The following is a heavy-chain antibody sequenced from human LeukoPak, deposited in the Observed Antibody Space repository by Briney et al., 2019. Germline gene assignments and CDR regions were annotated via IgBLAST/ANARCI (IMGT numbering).Heavy chain of an antibody. CDR1: GYTFRGYY. D-gene: IGHD4-23*01. J-gene: IGHJ6*03. Sequence: ASVKVSCKASGYTFRGYYMHWVRQAPGQGLEWMGWINTNSGDTNPAQKFQGRVTMTRDTSITTAYLELSRLTYDDTAVYYCARGRGHDYGGDSENYYYMDVWGKGTMVTVSS. V-gene: IGHV1-2*02. CDR2: INTNSGDT. CDR3: ARGRGHDYGGDSENYYYMDV.